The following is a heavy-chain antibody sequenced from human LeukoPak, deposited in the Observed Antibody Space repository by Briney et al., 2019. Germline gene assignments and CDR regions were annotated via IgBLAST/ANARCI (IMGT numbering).Heavy chain of an antibody. D-gene: IGHD1-1*01. J-gene: IGHJ4*02. CDR2: INQDGSAE. Sequence: PGGSLRLSCAASGFTFSSYWLNWVRQAPGKGLEWVANINQDGSAEYYVDSVKGRFTISRDNAKDSLYLQMISLRAEDTAVYYCARDTSRNDLDYWGQGTLVTVSS. CDR3: ARDTSRNDLDY. V-gene: IGHV3-7*04. CDR1: GFTFSSYW.